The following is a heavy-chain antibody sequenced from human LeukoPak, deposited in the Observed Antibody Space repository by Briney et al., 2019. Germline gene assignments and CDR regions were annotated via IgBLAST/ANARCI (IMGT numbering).Heavy chain of an antibody. CDR1: GFTVSSNY. CDR3: ARSIRGYSYGYGF. V-gene: IGHV3-53*01. CDR2: IYSGGST. D-gene: IGHD5-18*01. J-gene: IGHJ4*02. Sequence: GGSLRLSCAASGFTVSSNYMSWLRQAPGKGLEWGSVIYSGGSTYYADSVKGRFTISRDNSKNTLYLQMNSLRAEETAVYYCARSIRGYSYGYGFWGQGTLVTVSS.